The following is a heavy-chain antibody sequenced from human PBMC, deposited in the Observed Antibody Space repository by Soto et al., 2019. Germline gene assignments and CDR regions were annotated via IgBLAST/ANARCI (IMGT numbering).Heavy chain of an antibody. J-gene: IGHJ6*02. CDR3: ATKTTNYYYYGMDV. V-gene: IGHV1-24*01. Sequence: GASVKVSCKVSGYTLTELSMHWVRQAPGKGLEWMGGFDPEDGETIYAQKFQGRVTMTEDTSTDTAYMELSSLRSEDTAVYYCATKTTNYYYYGMDVWGQGTTVTVS. CDR1: GYTLTELS. CDR2: FDPEDGET.